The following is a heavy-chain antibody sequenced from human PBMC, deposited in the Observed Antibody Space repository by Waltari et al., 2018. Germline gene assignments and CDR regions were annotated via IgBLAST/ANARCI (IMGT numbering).Heavy chain of an antibody. CDR2: IKQDGSET. CDR1: GLAFSDYW. J-gene: IGHJ4*02. V-gene: IGHV3-7*01. D-gene: IGHD3-9*01. Sequence: EVQLVESGGGLVQPGGSLRLSCEASGLAFSDYWGSWVRQAPGKGLEWVAKIKQDGSETFYVESVKGRFTISRDNAKNLLYLQMNSLGVEDTAVYFCAMTGRLGTGLPWDWGQGTLVTVSS. CDR3: AMTGRLGTGLPWD.